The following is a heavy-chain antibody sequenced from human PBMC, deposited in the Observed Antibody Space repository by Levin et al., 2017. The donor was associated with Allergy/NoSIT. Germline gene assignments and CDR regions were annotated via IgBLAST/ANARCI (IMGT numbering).Heavy chain of an antibody. D-gene: IGHD3-22*01. V-gene: IGHV3-30*03. CDR1: GFTFSSYG. J-gene: IGHJ6*02. Sequence: GESLKISCAASGFTFSSYGMHWVRQAPGKGLEWVAVISYDGSNKYYADSVKGRFTISRDNSKNTLYLQMNSLRAEDTAVYYCARKYDSSGYYYLYYYYYGMDVWGQGTTVTVSS. CDR2: ISYDGSNK. CDR3: ARKYDSSGYYYLYYYYYGMDV.